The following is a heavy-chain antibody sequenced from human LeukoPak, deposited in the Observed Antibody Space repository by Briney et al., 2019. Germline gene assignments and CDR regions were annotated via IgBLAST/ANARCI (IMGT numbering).Heavy chain of an antibody. J-gene: IGHJ4*02. CDR3: ARDRTVAAAGFDY. CDR2: IIPIFGTA. CDR1: GGTFSSYA. D-gene: IGHD6-13*01. V-gene: IGHV1-69*01. Sequence: SVKVSCKASGGTFSSYAISWVRQAPGHGLEWMGGIIPIFGTANYAQKFQGRVTITADESTSTAYMELSSLRSEDTAVYYCARDRTVAAAGFDYWGQGTLVTVSS.